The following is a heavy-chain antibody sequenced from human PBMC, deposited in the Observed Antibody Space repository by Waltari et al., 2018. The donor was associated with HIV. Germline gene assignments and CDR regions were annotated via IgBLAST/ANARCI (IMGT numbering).Heavy chain of an antibody. D-gene: IGHD2-2*01. Sequence: QVQLVESGGGVVQPGRSLRLSCAASGFTFSSYAMHWVRQAPGKGLGWVAVISYDGSNKYYADSVKGRFTISRDNSKNTLYLQMNSLRAEDTAVYYCARDLTYCSSTSCYQDGLDYWGQGTLVTVSS. CDR3: ARDLTYCSSTSCYQDGLDY. CDR2: ISYDGSNK. V-gene: IGHV3-30-3*01. CDR1: GFTFSSYA. J-gene: IGHJ4*02.